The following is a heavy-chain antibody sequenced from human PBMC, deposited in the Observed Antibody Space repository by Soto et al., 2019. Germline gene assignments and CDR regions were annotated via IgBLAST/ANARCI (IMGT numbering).Heavy chain of an antibody. Sequence: EVQLVESGGGLVQPGGSLRLSCAASGFTFSSYWMHWVRQAPGKGLVWVSRINGNGSSTSYADSVKGRFTISRDNAKNTLYLQMGRLRGEGTGVYYWAKYSSGVPHGFDYLGQGTLGTVSS. J-gene: IGHJ4*02. CDR2: INGNGSST. D-gene: IGHD6-19*01. CDR3: AKYSSGVPHGFDY. CDR1: GFTFSSYW. V-gene: IGHV3-74*02.